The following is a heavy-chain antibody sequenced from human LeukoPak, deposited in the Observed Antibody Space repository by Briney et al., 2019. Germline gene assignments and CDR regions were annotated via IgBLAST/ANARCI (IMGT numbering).Heavy chain of an antibody. J-gene: IGHJ4*02. V-gene: IGHV3-7*05. CDR3: ARMTGGLWDY. D-gene: IGHD2-15*01. CDR2: INQDGSEK. Sequence: GGSLRLSCAASGFTFTTYWMSWLRQAPGKGLEWVANINQDGSEKYYVDSVEGRFTISRDNARNSLYPQLNSLRAEDTAVYYCARMTGGLWDYWGQGTLVTVSS. CDR1: GFTFTTYW.